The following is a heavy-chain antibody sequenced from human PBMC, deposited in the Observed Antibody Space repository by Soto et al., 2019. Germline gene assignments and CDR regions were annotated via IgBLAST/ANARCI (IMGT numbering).Heavy chain of an antibody. Sequence: QVQLVESGGGVVQPGRSLRLSWAASGFTFSDYAMHWVRQAPGKGLEWVAVISYDGSNKFYAYSVKGRFTISRDNSENTLYLQMSSLITENTAVYYCARDPGLIIIVRRSFDIWGQVTMVTVSS. CDR1: GFTFSDYA. CDR2: ISYDGSNK. J-gene: IGHJ3*02. CDR3: ARDPGLIIIVRRSFDI. D-gene: IGHD3-10*01. V-gene: IGHV3-30-3*01.